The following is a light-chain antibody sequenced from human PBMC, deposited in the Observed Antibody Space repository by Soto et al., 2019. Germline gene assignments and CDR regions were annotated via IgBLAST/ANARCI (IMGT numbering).Light chain of an antibody. CDR1: SSDVGGYNY. Sequence: QSVLTQPASVSGSPGQSITISCTGTSSDVGGYNYVSWYQHHPGKAPKLMIYEVSNRPSGVSNRFSGSKSGNTASLTISGLQADDEADYYCNSYTSSTTLVFGGGTKVTVL. CDR2: EVS. J-gene: IGLJ2*01. CDR3: NSYTSSTTLV. V-gene: IGLV2-14*01.